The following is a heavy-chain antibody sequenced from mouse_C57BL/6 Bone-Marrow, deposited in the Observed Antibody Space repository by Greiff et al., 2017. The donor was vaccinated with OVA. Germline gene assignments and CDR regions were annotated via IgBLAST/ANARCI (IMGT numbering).Heavy chain of an antibody. J-gene: IGHJ2*01. V-gene: IGHV8-12*01. CDR3: ARRVYDGYYRVYFDY. D-gene: IGHD2-3*01. CDR2: IYWDDDK. CDR1: GFSLSTSGMG. Sequence: QVTLKESGPGILQSSQTLSLTCSFSGFSLSTSGMGVSWIRQPSGKGLEWLAHIYWDDDKRYNPSLKSRLTTSTDTSRNQVFLKITSVDTADTATYYCARRVYDGYYRVYFDYWGQGTTLTVSS.